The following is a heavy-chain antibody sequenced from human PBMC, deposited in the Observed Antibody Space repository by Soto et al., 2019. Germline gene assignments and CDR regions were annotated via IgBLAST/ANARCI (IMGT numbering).Heavy chain of an antibody. CDR3: ASSYNWNPGDAFDI. V-gene: IGHV1-69*13. CDR2: IIPIFGTA. CDR1: GGTFSSYA. Sequence: SVKVSCKASGGTFSSYAISWVRQAPGQGLEWMGGIIPIFGTANYAQKFQGRVTITADESTSTAYMELSSLRSDDTAVYYCASSYNWNPGDAFDIWGQGTMVTVSS. D-gene: IGHD1-20*01. J-gene: IGHJ3*02.